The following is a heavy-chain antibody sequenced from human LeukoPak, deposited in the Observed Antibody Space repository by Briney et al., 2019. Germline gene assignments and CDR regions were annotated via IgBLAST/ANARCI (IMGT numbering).Heavy chain of an antibody. CDR3: ATLYHFDP. J-gene: IGHJ5*02. CDR1: GFIFSNAW. V-gene: IGHV3-15*05. Sequence: PGGSLRLSCAASGFIFSNAWMSWVRQAPGKGLEWVGRIKTKTDGWTTDYAAPVKGRFTISRDDSKNTLYLQMNSLRTEDTAVYYCATLYHFDPWGQGTLVTVSS. D-gene: IGHD2-2*01. CDR2: IKTKTDGWTT.